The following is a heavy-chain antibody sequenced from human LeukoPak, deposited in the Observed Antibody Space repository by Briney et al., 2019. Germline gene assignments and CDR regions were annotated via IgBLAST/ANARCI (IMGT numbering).Heavy chain of an antibody. J-gene: IGHJ4*02. CDR3: AKDSSYSSGYPYYDY. V-gene: IGHV3-23*01. D-gene: IGHD3-22*01. Sequence: GGSLRLSCAASGFTFSSYAMSWVRQAPGKGLEWVSAISGSGGSTYYADSVKGRFTISRDNSKNTLYLQMNSLRAEDTAVYYCAKDSSYSSGYPYYDYWGQGTLVTVSS. CDR2: ISGSGGST. CDR1: GFTFSSYA.